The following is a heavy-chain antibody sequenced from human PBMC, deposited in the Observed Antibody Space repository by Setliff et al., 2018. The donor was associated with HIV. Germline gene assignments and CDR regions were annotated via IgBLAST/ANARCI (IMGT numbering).Heavy chain of an antibody. CDR2: IYTSGST. V-gene: IGHV4-4*07. J-gene: IGHJ5*02. CDR1: GGSISSYY. D-gene: IGHD2-15*01. CDR3: VKAVAAPSWFDP. Sequence: SETLSLTCTVSGGSISSYYWSWIRQPAGKGLEWIGRIYTSGSTNYNPSLKSRVTMSVDTSKNQFSLKLTSVTAADTAVYYCVKAVAAPSWFDPWGQGTLVTVSS.